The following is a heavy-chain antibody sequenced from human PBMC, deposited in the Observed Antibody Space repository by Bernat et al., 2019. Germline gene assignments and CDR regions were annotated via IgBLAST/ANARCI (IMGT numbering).Heavy chain of an antibody. V-gene: IGHV1-46*01. CDR3: ARDLRFLEWLDYFGMDV. J-gene: IGHJ6*02. D-gene: IGHD3-3*01. CDR1: GYTFTRYY. CDR2: INPSGGST. Sequence: QVQLVQSGAEVKKPGASVRVSCKASGYTFTRYYIHWVRQAPGQGLEWMGIINPSGGSTTYAQNFQGRVTMTRDTSTNTVYMELSSLRSEDTAVYYCARDLRFLEWLDYFGMDVRGQGTTVTVSS.